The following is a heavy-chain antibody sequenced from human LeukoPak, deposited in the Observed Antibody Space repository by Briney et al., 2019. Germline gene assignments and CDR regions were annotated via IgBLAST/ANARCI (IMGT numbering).Heavy chain of an antibody. V-gene: IGHV1-18*01. J-gene: IGHJ4*02. CDR2: ISAYNGNT. Sequence: ASVKVSCKASGYTFTSYGISWVRQAPGQGLEWMGWISAYNGNTNYAQKLRGRVTMTTDTSTSTAYMELRSLRSDDTAVYYCARDPRFLEWLNVIDRNYFDYWGQGTLVTVSS. CDR3: ARDPRFLEWLNVIDRNYFDY. D-gene: IGHD3-3*01. CDR1: GYTFTSYG.